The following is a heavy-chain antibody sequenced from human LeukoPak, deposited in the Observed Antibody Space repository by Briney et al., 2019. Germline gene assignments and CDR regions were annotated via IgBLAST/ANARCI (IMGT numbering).Heavy chain of an antibody. CDR3: ARSVSWGLLVRDDAFDI. CDR2: IYYSGST. J-gene: IGHJ3*02. D-gene: IGHD2-21*01. V-gene: IGHV4-59*08. CDR1: GGSISGYY. Sequence: KPSETLSLTCSVSGGSISGYYWSWIRQPPGQGLEWIGYIYYSGSTNYNPSLKSRVTTSVDTSKKQFSLKLRSVTAADTAVYYCARSVSWGLLVRDDAFDIWGQGTMVTVSS.